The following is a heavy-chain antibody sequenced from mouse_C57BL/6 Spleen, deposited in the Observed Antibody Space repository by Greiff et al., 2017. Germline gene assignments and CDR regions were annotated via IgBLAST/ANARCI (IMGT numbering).Heavy chain of an antibody. J-gene: IGHJ1*03. CDR1: GFTFSDAW. Sequence: EVQLVESGGGLVQPGGSMKLSCAASGFTFSDAWMDWVRQSPEKGLEWVAEIRNKANNHATYYAESVKGRFTISRDDSKSSVYLQINSLRAEDTGIYYCTRNYGSSRYVEVWGTGTTVTVSS. V-gene: IGHV6-6*01. D-gene: IGHD1-1*01. CDR2: IRNKANNHAT. CDR3: TRNYGSSRYVEV.